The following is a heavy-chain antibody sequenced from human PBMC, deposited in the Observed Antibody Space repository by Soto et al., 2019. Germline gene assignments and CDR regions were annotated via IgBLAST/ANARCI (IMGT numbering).Heavy chain of an antibody. Sequence: KSSETLSLTCGVYGGSLSDFYWGWIRQPPGQGLECIGEISHSGSTNYNPSLKSRVTISIDTSKNQFSLKLSSVTAADTAMYYCARGLRASYGVRLSYYYYGMDVWGQGTTVTVSS. V-gene: IGHV4-34*01. CDR3: ARGLRASYGVRLSYYYYGMDV. CDR2: ISHSGST. CDR1: GGSLSDFY. J-gene: IGHJ6*02. D-gene: IGHD3-10*01.